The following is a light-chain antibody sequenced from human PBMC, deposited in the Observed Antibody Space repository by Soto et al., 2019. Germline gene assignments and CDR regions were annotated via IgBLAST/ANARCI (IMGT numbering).Light chain of an antibody. V-gene: IGKV2-28*01. CDR3: MQVLHPPLT. CDR2: LGS. CDR1: QSLLHSNGKNY. Sequence: DIVMTQSPLSLPVTPGEPASISCRSSQSLLHSNGKNYLGWFLQKPGQSPQLLIYLGSSRASGVPDRFSGSGSGTDFTLKISRVEAEDVGVYYCMQVLHPPLTFGGGTKVEIK. J-gene: IGKJ4*01.